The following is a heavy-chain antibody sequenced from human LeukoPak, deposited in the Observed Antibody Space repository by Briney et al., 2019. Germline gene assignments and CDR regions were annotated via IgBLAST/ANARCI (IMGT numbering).Heavy chain of an antibody. V-gene: IGHV3-23*01. CDR1: GFTFSNYA. J-gene: IGHJ4*02. Sequence: GASLRLSCAASGFTFSNYAMSWVRQASGKGLEWVSAIVGSGSNTYHADSVKGRFTISRDNPKNTLYLQMKSLRTEDNAVYYCAKWGDYDILTGYYDSDYWGQGTLVTVSS. CDR3: AKWGDYDILTGYYDSDY. CDR2: IVGSGSNT. D-gene: IGHD3-9*01.